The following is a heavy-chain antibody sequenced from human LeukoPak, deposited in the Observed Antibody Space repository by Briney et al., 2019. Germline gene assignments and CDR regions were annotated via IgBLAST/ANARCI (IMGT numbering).Heavy chain of an antibody. D-gene: IGHD1-1*01. CDR2: IRYDGSNK. V-gene: IGHV3-30*02. CDR1: GFTFSSYG. CDR3: ARDGFKSHREGTYYYYYGMDV. J-gene: IGHJ6*02. Sequence: GGSLRLSCAASGFTFSSYGMHWVRQAPGKGLEWVAFIRYDGSNKYYADSVKGRFTISRDNAKNSLYLQMNSLRAEDTAVYYCARDGFKSHREGTYYYYYGMDVWGQGTTVTVSS.